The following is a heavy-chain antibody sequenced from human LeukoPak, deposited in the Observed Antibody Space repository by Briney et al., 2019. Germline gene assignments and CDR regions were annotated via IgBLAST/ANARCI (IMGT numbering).Heavy chain of an antibody. CDR2: INHSGST. J-gene: IGHJ4*02. D-gene: IGHD5-18*01. V-gene: IGHV4-34*01. Sequence: SETLSLTCAVYGGSFSGYYWSWIRQPPGKGLEWIGEINHSGSTNYNPSLKSRVTISVDTSKNQFSLKLSSVTAADTAVYYCARHTAMAHFDYWGQGTLVTVSS. CDR3: ARHTAMAHFDY. CDR1: GGSFSGYY.